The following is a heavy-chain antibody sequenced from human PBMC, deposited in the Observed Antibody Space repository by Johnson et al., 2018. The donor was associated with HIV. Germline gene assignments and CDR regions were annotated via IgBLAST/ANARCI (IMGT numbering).Heavy chain of an antibody. J-gene: IGHJ3*02. D-gene: IGHD3-10*01. CDR3: AKDSSVLLCFDI. CDR1: GFPFSNFA. CDR2: ISYDGSKI. V-gene: IGHV3-30*04. Sequence: QVQLVESGGGVVQPGRTLRLSCAASGFPFSNFAMHWVRQAPGKGLEWVAIISYDGSKIFYADSVKGRFTISRENSKNTLYLQMNSLRAEDTAVYYCAKDSSVLLCFDIWGQGTMVTVSS.